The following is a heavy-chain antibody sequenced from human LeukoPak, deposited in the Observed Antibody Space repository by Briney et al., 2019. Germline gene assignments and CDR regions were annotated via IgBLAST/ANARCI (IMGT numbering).Heavy chain of an antibody. J-gene: IGHJ4*02. CDR3: AKTPEGYFRRPVDY. D-gene: IGHD1-26*01. V-gene: IGHV3-30*02. CDR1: GFTFSSYG. Sequence: GGSLRLSCAASGFTFSSYGMHWVRQAPGKGLEWVAFIRYDGSNKYYADSVKGRFTISRDNSKNTLYLQMNSLRAEDTAVYYCAKTPEGYFRRPVDYWGQGTLVTVSS. CDR2: IRYDGSNK.